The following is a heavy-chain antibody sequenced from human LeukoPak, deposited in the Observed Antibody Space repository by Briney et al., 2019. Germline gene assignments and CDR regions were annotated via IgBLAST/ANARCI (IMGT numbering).Heavy chain of an antibody. CDR2: INPNSGGT. Sequence: ASVKVSCKASGYTFTGYYMHWVRQAPGQGLEWMGWINPNSGGTNYAQKFQGRVTMTRDTSISTAYMELSRLRSDDTAVYYCARDYYDGSGSFYFDYWGQGTLVTVSS. D-gene: IGHD3-10*01. CDR3: ARDYYDGSGSFYFDY. J-gene: IGHJ4*02. V-gene: IGHV1-2*02. CDR1: GYTFTGYY.